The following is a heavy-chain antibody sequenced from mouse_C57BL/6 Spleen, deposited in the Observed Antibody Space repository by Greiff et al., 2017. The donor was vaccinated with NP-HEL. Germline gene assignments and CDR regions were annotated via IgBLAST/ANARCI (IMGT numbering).Heavy chain of an antibody. J-gene: IGHJ2*01. CDR3: AGDSSGGLDY. V-gene: IGHV1-82*01. CDR1: GYAFSSSW. CDR2: IYPGDGDT. Sequence: VKLQQSGPELVKPGASVKISCKASGYAFSSSWMNWVKQRPGKGLEWIGRIYPGDGDTNYNGKFKGKATLTADKSSSTAYMQLSSLTSEDSAVYFCAGDSSGGLDYWGQGTTLTVSS. D-gene: IGHD3-2*02.